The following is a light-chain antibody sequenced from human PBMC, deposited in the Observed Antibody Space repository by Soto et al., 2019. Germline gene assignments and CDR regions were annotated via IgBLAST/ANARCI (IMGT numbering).Light chain of an antibody. J-gene: IGKJ1*01. V-gene: IGKV1-39*01. Sequence: DIQMTQSPSSLSASVGERVTITCRASQNIDNYLNWYQQKPGKAPNLLIYAASSLQSGVPSRFSGSGSGTEFTPTISILQPEDFATYFCQQSYNTPRTFGKGTRVEIK. CDR3: QQSYNTPRT. CDR1: QNIDNY. CDR2: AAS.